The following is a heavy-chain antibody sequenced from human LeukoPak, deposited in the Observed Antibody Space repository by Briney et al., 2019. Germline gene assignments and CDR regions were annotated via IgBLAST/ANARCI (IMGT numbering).Heavy chain of an antibody. V-gene: IGHV3-23*01. J-gene: IGHJ5*02. D-gene: IGHD1-14*01. CDR2: ISGSGDRT. CDR3: AKSGITIRLNWFDP. Sequence: GSLRLSCAASGFTFSSYAMSWVRQAPGKGLEWVSGISGSGDRTYYANSVKGRFTISRDNSKNTLYLQMNSLRAEDTAVYYCAKSGITIRLNWFDPWGQETLVTVSS. CDR1: GFTFSSYA.